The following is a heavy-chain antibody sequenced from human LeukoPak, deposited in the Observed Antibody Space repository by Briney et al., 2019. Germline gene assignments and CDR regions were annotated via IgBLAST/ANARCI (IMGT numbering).Heavy chain of an antibody. D-gene: IGHD6-13*01. V-gene: IGHV1-18*01. J-gene: IGHJ3*02. Sequence: ASVKVSCKASGYTFTSTGINRVRQAPGQGLEWMAWISPYNGNTKYARKFQGRVTVTTDTSTTTAYMDLRSLRSDDTAVYYCTRDYLTAAGSDAFDIWGQGTMVTVSS. CDR1: GYTFTSTG. CDR2: ISPYNGNT. CDR3: TRDYLTAAGSDAFDI.